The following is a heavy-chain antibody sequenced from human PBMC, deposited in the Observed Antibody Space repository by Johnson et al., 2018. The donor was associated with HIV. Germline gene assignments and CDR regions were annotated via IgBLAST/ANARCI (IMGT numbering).Heavy chain of an antibody. J-gene: IGHJ3*02. V-gene: IGHV3-30-3*01. CDR3: AKDSKWLRSEGVGAFDI. Sequence: QVQLVESGGGVVQPGTSLRLSCAASGFTFSSFAMHWVRQAPGKGLEWVAFISYDGTNKYYADSVKGRFTISRDNSKNTLYLQMNSLRAEDTALYYCAKDSKWLRSEGVGAFDIGGQGTMVTVSS. CDR1: GFTFSSFA. CDR2: ISYDGTNK. D-gene: IGHD5-12*01.